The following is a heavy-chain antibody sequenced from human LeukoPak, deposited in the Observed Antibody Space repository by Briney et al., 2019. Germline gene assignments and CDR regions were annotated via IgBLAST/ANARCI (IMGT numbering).Heavy chain of an antibody. D-gene: IGHD2-2*01. Sequence: PGGSLRLSCAASGFSFNNYAMSWVRQAPGKGLEWVAAILASGDTTYYADSVKGRFIISRDNSKDTLYLRVYSLRAEDTAIYFCAKDEAWRPAADWGQGALVTVSS. CDR1: GFSFNNYA. CDR2: ILASGDTT. CDR3: AKDEAWRPAAD. V-gene: IGHV3-23*01. J-gene: IGHJ4*02.